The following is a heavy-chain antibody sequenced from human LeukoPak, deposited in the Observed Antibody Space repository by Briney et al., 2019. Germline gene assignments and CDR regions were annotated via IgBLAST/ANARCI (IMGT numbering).Heavy chain of an antibody. J-gene: IGHJ4*02. CDR3: ARRYCSSTSCYQDY. D-gene: IGHD2-2*01. CDR1: GFTLRSYS. CDR2: ISSNGRST. V-gene: IGHV3-64*01. Sequence: GGSLRLSCAASGFTLRSYSMHWVRQAPGKGLEFVSAISSNGRSTYYANSVKGRFTISRDNSKNTLYLQMNSLRAEDTAMYYCARRYCSSTSCYQDYWGQGTLVTVSS.